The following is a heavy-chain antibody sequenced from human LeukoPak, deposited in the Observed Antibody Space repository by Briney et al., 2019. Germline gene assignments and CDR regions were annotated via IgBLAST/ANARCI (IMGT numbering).Heavy chain of an antibody. CDR1: GYTFTSYG. CDR2: ISAYNGNT. V-gene: IGHV1-18*01. D-gene: IGHD4-23*01. J-gene: IGHJ6*03. Sequence: ASVKVACKASGYTFTSYGISWVRQAPGQGLEWMGWISAYNGNTNYAQKLQGRVTMTTDTSTSTAYMELRSLRSDDTAVYYCARGGTTVVTPDYYYYMDVWGKGTTVTVSS. CDR3: ARGGTTVVTPDYYYYMDV.